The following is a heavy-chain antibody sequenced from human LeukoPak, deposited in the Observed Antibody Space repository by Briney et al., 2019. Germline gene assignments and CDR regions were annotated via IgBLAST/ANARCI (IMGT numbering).Heavy chain of an antibody. J-gene: IGHJ5*02. V-gene: IGHV3-30-3*01. CDR3: ASHTTIFSP. CDR1: GFTFSSYA. Sequence: GGSLRLSCAASGFTFSSYAMHWVRQAPGKGLEWVAVISYDGSNKYYADSVKGRFTISRDNSKNTLYLQMNGLRAEDTAVYYCASHTTIFSPWGQGTLVTVSS. CDR2: ISYDGSNK. D-gene: IGHD3-3*01.